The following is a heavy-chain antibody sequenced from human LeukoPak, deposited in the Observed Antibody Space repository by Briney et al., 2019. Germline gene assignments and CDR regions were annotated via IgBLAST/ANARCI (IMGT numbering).Heavy chain of an antibody. D-gene: IGHD5-18*01. V-gene: IGHV3-53*01. CDR2: IYSGGST. CDR1: GFTVSSNY. Sequence: PGGSLSLSCAASGFTVSSNYMSWVRQAPGKGLEWVSVIYSGGSTYYADSVKGRFTISRDNSKNTLYLQMNSLRAENTAVYYCARLQLWFYFDYWGQGTLVTVSS. J-gene: IGHJ4*02. CDR3: ARLQLWFYFDY.